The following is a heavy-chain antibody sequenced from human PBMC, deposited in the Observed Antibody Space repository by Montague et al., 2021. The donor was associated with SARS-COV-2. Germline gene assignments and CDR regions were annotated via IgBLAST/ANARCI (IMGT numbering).Heavy chain of an antibody. CDR3: ARWDPQTLTLIGLRGKSASDY. CDR1: GGSFSGYY. CDR2: INHSGTT. Sequence: SETLSLTCAVYGGSFSGYYWTWIRQSPGKGLEWIAEINHSGTTNYNFNPSLRSRVTISVDTSKSQFSLKLSSVTAADTGVYYCARWDPQTLTLIGLRGKSASDYWDQGTLVTVS. J-gene: IGHJ4*02. V-gene: IGHV4-34*01. D-gene: IGHD4-23*01.